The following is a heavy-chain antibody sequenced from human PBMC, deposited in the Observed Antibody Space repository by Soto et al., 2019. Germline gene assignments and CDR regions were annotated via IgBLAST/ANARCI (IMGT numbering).Heavy chain of an antibody. J-gene: IGHJ5*02. Sequence: QLQLVQSGAEVKKPGSSVKVSCKASGGTFSSYAISWVRQASGQVLEWMGGIMPIFGTANYAQKFQCRVTIPADKSTSTAYMELSVLRSEDTAVYYCARDWGIAETRYYDSSGWTYNWFDPWCQGTLVTVSS. CDR2: IMPIFGTA. V-gene: IGHV1-69*06. CDR1: GGTFSSYA. D-gene: IGHD3-22*01. CDR3: ARDWGIAETRYYDSSGWTYNWFDP.